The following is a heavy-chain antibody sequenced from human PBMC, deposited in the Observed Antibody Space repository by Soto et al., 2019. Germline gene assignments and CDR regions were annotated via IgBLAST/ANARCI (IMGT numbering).Heavy chain of an antibody. V-gene: IGHV3-30*18. Sequence: QVQLVESGGGVVQPGRSLRLSCAASGFTFSSYGMHWVRQAPGKGLEWVAVISYDGSNKYYADSVKGRFTISRDNSKNTLYLQMNRLRAEDTAVYYCAKDWALVGRGVTTYYYYGMDVWGQGTTVTVSS. CDR2: ISYDGSNK. CDR1: GFTFSSYG. D-gene: IGHD3-10*01. J-gene: IGHJ6*02. CDR3: AKDWALVGRGVTTYYYYGMDV.